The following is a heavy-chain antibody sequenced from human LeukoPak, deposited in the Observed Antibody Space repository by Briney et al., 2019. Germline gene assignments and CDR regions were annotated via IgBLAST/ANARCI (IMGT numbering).Heavy chain of an antibody. J-gene: IGHJ4*02. Sequence: SETLSLTCAVYGGSFSGYYWSWIRQPPGKGLEWIGEINHSGSTNYNPSLKSRVTISVDTSKNQFSLKLSSVTAADTAVYYCARHLVSAAAGWYFDYWGQGTLVTVSS. CDR3: ARHLVSAAAGWYFDY. CDR2: INHSGST. D-gene: IGHD6-13*01. V-gene: IGHV4-34*01. CDR1: GGSFSGYY.